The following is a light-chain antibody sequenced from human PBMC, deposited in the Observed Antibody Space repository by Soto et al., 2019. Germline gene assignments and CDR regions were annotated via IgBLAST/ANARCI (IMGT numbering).Light chain of an antibody. J-gene: IGLJ2*01. CDR2: AVS. V-gene: IGLV2-14*03. CDR1: SSDVSGYNS. CDR3: YSYKSTSNRV. Sequence: QSVLTQPASVSGSPGQSITISCSGTSSDVSGYNSVSWYQQHPGKAPKLIIYAVSNRPSGVSDRFSGSKSGNTASLTISGLQAEDEADYFCYSYKSTSNRVFGGGTQLTVL.